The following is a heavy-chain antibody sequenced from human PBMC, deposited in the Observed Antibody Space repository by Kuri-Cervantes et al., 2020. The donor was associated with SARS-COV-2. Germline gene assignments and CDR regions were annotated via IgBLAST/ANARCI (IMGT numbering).Heavy chain of an antibody. CDR3: ARAYSNYANY. CDR2: IYYSGST. D-gene: IGHD4-11*01. CDR1: GGSISSYY. J-gene: IGHJ4*02. V-gene: IGHV4-59*08. Sequence: SETLSLTCTVSGGSISSYYWSWIRQPAGKGLEWIGSIYYSGSTYYNPSLKSRVTISVDTSKNQFSLKLSSVTAADTAVYYCARAYSNYANYWGQGTLVTVSS.